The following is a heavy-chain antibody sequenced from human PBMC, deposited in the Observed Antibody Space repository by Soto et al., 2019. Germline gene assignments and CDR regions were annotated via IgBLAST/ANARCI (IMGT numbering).Heavy chain of an antibody. V-gene: IGHV5-51*01. Sequence: PGESLKISCQGSGDSFNNYLIGWVRQMPGKGLEWMGIIYPGDSDTTYSPSFQGQVTISADKSISTAYLQWSSLKASDTAIYFCARLADCISATCFGNNYHYYAMDVWGQGTMVTVSS. CDR1: GDSFNNYL. J-gene: IGHJ6*02. CDR3: ARLADCISATCFGNNYHYYAMDV. CDR2: IYPGDSDT. D-gene: IGHD2-2*01.